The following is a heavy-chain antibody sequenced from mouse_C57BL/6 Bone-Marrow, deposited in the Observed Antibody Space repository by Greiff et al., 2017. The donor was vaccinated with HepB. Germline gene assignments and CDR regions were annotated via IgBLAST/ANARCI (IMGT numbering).Heavy chain of an antibody. CDR2: IDPSDSET. CDR1: GYTFTSYW. CDR3: ARVITTVVATGAMDY. Sequence: QVQLQQPGAELVRPGSSVKLSCKASGYTFTSYWMHWVKQRPIQGLEWIGNIDPSDSETHYNQKFKDKATLTVDKSSSTAYMQLSSLTSEDSAVYYCARVITTVVATGAMDYWGQGTSVTVSS. D-gene: IGHD1-1*01. V-gene: IGHV1-52*01. J-gene: IGHJ4*01.